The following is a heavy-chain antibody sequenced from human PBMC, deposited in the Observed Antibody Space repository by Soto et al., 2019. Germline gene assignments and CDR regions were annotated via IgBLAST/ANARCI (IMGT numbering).Heavy chain of an antibody. V-gene: IGHV4-34*01. CDR1: GGSFSGYY. D-gene: IGHD3-22*01. CDR2: INHSGST. Sequence: SSETLSLTCAVYGGSFSGYYWSCIRQRPGKGLEWIGEINHSGSTNYNPSLKSRVTISVDTSKNQFSLKLSSVTAADTAVYYCAHPSGYYPGYFHHWGQGTMVTVSS. J-gene: IGHJ1*01. CDR3: AHPSGYYPGYFHH.